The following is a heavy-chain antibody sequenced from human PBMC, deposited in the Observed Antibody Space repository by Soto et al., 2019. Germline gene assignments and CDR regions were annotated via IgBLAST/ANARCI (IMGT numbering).Heavy chain of an antibody. J-gene: IGHJ3*02. V-gene: IGHV4-39*01. CDR3: ARSSFLVGATTRCDAFDI. CDR2: IYYSGST. D-gene: IGHD1-26*01. CDR1: GGSISSSSYY. Sequence: QLQLQESGPGLVKPSETLSLTCTVSGGSISSSSYYWGWIRQPPGKGLEWIGSIYYSGSTYYNPSLKSRVTISVDTSKNQFSLKLSSVTAADTAVYYCARSSFLVGATTRCDAFDIWGQGTMVTVSS.